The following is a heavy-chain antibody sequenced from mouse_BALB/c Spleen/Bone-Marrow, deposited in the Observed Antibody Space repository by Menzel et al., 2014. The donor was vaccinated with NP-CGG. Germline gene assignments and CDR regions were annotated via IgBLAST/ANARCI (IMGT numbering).Heavy chain of an antibody. CDR2: IDPYYGGT. CDR1: GYSFTGYN. V-gene: IGHV1-39*01. CDR3: ATYGYSYWYFDV. D-gene: IGHD1-1*01. Sequence: LERAGPVLKRPGASVNISCKAAGYSFTGYNINWVTRSNGESLEWLGIIDPYYGGTSYSKKFKGETTLTADKSSSTPYMQLKSLTSEDSAVYYCATYGYSYWYFDVWGAGTTVTVSS. J-gene: IGHJ1*01.